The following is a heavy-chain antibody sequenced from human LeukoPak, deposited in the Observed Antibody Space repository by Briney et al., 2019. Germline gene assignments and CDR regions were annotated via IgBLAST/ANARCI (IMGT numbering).Heavy chain of an antibody. CDR2: ISGSGGST. Sequence: GGSLRLSCAASGFTFSSYAMSWVRQAPGKGLEWVSAISGSGGSTYYADSVKGRFTISRDNSKNTLYLQMNSLRAEDTAVYYCAKDRPAYYYDSSGYYYVDKFDYWSQRTLVTVSS. V-gene: IGHV3-23*01. CDR3: AKDRPAYYYDSSGYYYVDKFDY. CDR1: GFTFSSYA. J-gene: IGHJ4*02. D-gene: IGHD3-22*01.